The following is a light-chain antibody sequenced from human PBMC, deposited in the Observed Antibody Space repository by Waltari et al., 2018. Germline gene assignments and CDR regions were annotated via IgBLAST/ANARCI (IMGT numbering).Light chain of an antibody. Sequence: HSVLTQPPSASGTPGHTVTISCSGSNSTLGSKPVSWYQQLPGSAPKLLIYSNDRRPSGVPDRFSGSKSGTSASLAITGLQSEDEADYHCAAWDVRLNTVVFGGGTKLTVL. J-gene: IGLJ2*01. V-gene: IGLV1-44*01. CDR2: SND. CDR1: NSTLGSKP. CDR3: AAWDVRLNTVV.